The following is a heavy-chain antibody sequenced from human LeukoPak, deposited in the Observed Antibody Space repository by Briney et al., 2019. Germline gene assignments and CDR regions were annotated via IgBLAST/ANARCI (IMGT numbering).Heavy chain of an antibody. CDR2: IIPIFSIA. V-gene: IGHV1-69*04. J-gene: IGHJ5*02. CDR1: GGTFSSYA. CDR3: ARDQRQLLNWFDP. Sequence: VKVSCKASGGTFSSYAISWVRQAPGQGLEWMGRIIPIFSIANYAQKFQGRVTITADKSTSTAYMELSSLRSEDTAVYYCARDQRQLLNWFDPWGQGTLVTVSS. D-gene: IGHD6-6*01.